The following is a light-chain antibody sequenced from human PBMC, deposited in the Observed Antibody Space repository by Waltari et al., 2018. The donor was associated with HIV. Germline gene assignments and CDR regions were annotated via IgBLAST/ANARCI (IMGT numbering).Light chain of an antibody. CDR3: HSRDSSGNQL. CDR2: AKI. V-gene: IGLV3-19*01. J-gene: IGLJ2*01. CDR1: SLKNYY. Sequence: SSELTQDPAVSVALGQTVSITCQGDSLKNYYANWYHQKPGQAPVLVIYAKINRPSRIPDRFSGSGSGNTASLTITGAQAEDEGDYYCHSRDSSGNQLFGGGTKVTVL.